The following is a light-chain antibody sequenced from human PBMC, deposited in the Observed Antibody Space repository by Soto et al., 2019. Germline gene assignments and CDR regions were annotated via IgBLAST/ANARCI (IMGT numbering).Light chain of an antibody. CDR2: DVR. V-gene: IGLV2-14*01. CDR3: GSYTSSSTYV. CDR1: SSDVGGYNY. Sequence: QSVLTQPASVSASPGQSITISCTGTSSDVGGYNYVSWYQQHPGKPPKLMIYDVRNRPSGLSNRFSGSKSGNTASLTISGLQAEDEADYYCGSYTSSSTYVFGTGTKVTVL. J-gene: IGLJ1*01.